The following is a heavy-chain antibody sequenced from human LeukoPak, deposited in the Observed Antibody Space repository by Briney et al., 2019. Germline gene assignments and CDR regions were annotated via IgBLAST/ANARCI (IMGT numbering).Heavy chain of an antibody. CDR2: INHSGST. CDR1: GGSFSGYY. CDR3: ARVRRLELPPSGYYYGMDV. Sequence: PSETLSLTCAVYGGSFSGYYWSWIRQPPGKGLEWIGEINHSGSTNYNPSLKSRVTISVDTSKNQFSLKLSSVTAADTAVYYCARVRRLELPPSGYYYGMDVWGQGTTVTVSS. D-gene: IGHD1-7*01. J-gene: IGHJ6*02. V-gene: IGHV4-34*01.